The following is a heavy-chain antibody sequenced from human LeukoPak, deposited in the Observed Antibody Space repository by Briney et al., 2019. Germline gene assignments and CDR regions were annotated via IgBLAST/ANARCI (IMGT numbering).Heavy chain of an antibody. Sequence: ASVKVSCKASGYTFTSFGFNWMRQAPGQGLEWMGWISAYNGNTNYAQKLQGRVTMTTDTSTSTAYMELRSLRSDDTAVYYCARGSITMVRGVIMHDAFDIWGQGTMVTVSS. V-gene: IGHV1-18*01. CDR1: GYTFTSFG. J-gene: IGHJ3*02. CDR3: ARGSITMVRGVIMHDAFDI. D-gene: IGHD3-10*01. CDR2: ISAYNGNT.